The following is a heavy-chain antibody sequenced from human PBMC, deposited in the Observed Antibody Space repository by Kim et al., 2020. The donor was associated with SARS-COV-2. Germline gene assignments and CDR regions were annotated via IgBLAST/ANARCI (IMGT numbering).Heavy chain of an antibody. CDR1: GGSISSSSYY. CDR3: ASRGTGHRCIAVAGTADY. Sequence: SETLSLTCTVSGGSISSSSYYWGWIRQPPGKGLEWIGSIYYSGSTYYNPSLKSRVTISVDTSKNQFSLKLSSVTAADTAVYYCASRGTGHRCIAVAGTADYWCQGTLVTVSS. CDR2: IYYSGST. J-gene: IGHJ4*02. D-gene: IGHD6-19*01. V-gene: IGHV4-39*01.